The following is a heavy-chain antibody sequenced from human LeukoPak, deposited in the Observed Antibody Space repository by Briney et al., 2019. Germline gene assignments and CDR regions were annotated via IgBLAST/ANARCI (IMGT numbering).Heavy chain of an antibody. CDR3: AKNIQWLAYFDY. Sequence: GGSLRLSCAASGCTFSNYAMSWVRQAPGKGLEWVSCISGSGDDTYYADSVKGRFTISGDNSKNTLYLQMNSLRAEDTVVYYCAKNIQWLAYFDYWGQGTLVTVSS. J-gene: IGHJ4*02. D-gene: IGHD6-19*01. CDR2: ISGSGDDT. CDR1: GCTFSNYA. V-gene: IGHV3-23*01.